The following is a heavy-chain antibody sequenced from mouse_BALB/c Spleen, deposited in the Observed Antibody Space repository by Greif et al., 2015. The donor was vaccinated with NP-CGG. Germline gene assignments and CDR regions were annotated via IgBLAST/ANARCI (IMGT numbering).Heavy chain of an antibody. J-gene: IGHJ2*01. CDR1: GYTFSSYW. D-gene: IGHD2-1*01. V-gene: IGHV1-9*01. CDR3: ARRGYGNQYYFDY. CDR2: ILPGSGST. Sequence: VMLVESGAELMKPGASVKISCKATGYTFSSYWIEGVKQRPGHGLEWIGEILPGSGSTNYNEKFKGKATFTADTSSNTAYMQLSSLTSEDSAVYYCARRGYGNQYYFDYWGQGTTLTVSS.